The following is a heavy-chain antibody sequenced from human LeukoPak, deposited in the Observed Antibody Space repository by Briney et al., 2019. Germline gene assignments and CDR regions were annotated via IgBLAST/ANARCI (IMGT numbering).Heavy chain of an antibody. CDR3: ARVGCSGGNCYSSADY. D-gene: IGHD2-15*01. J-gene: IGHJ4*02. Sequence: GASVKVSCKTSGYTFTRYGISWVRQAPGQGREWRGWISVYNSNTKYNYKLHGRVTLTTDTSTGTADMELRRLRSDDTAVYYCARVGCSGGNCYSSADYWGQGTLVTVSS. V-gene: IGHV1-18*01. CDR1: GYTFTRYG. CDR2: ISVYNSNT.